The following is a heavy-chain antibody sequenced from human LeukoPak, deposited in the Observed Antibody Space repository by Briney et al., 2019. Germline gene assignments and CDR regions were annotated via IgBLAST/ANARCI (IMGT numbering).Heavy chain of an antibody. D-gene: IGHD6-19*01. CDR2: ISSSSSYI. CDR1: GFAFSSYS. Sequence: GGSLRLSCAASGFAFSSYSMNWVRQAPGKGLEWVSSISSSSSYIYYADSVKGRFTISRDNAKNSLYLQMNSLRAEDTAVYYCAKPYGAVADERDAFDIWGQGTMVTVSS. CDR3: AKPYGAVADERDAFDI. J-gene: IGHJ3*02. V-gene: IGHV3-21*01.